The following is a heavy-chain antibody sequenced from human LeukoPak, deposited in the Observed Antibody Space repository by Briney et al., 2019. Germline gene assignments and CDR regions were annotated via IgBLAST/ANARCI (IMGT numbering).Heavy chain of an antibody. CDR1: GGTFSSYA. CDR3: ASQVPAQFDP. J-gene: IGHJ5*02. Sequence: SVKVSCKASGGTFSSYAISWVRQAPGQGLEWMGGIIPIFGTANYAQKFQGRVTITADESTSTAHMELSSLRSEDTAVYYCASQVPAQFDPWGQGTLVTVSS. V-gene: IGHV1-69*01. D-gene: IGHD1-1*01. CDR2: IIPIFGTA.